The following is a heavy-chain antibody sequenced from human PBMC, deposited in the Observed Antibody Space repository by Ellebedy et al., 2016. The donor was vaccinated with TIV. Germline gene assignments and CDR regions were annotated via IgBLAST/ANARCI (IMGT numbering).Heavy chain of an antibody. CDR2: IYSGADGGDT. CDR1: GFTVSSNY. D-gene: IGHD1-26*01. J-gene: IGHJ4*02. V-gene: IGHV3-53*01. Sequence: GESLKISCAASGFTVSSNYMNWVRQAPGKGLEWVSVIYSGADGGDTYYADSVKGRFTISRDNSTNTLYLQMNSLRAEDTAVYYCARSGEHDSWGQGTLVTVSS. CDR3: ARSGEHDS.